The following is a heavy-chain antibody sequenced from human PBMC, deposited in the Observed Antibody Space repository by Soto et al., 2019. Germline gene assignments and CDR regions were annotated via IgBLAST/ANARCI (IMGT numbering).Heavy chain of an antibody. J-gene: IGHJ6*02. Sequence: QVQLVQSGAEVKKPGSSVKVSCKASGDTFSRYSITWVRQAPGHGLEWIGRIIPIFGIPTYAQKFQGRVTFTAYESTSTAYMELSSLRSDDTAVYYCAREDRARETGLVPAAIDGMDVWGQGTTVTVSS. CDR2: IIPIFGIP. D-gene: IGHD2-2*01. CDR1: GDTFSRYS. V-gene: IGHV1-69*08. CDR3: AREDRARETGLVPAAIDGMDV.